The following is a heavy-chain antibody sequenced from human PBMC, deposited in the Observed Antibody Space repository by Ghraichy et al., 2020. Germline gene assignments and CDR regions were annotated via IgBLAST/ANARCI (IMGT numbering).Heavy chain of an antibody. J-gene: IGHJ2*01. Sequence: SETLSLTCTVSGDSISSTSYYWGWIRQPPGKGLEWIGSIYYSGGTNYNPSLKSRVTISVDTSKNQFSLKLASVTAADTAVYYCARPSIAMVSYWYFDLWGRGTLVTVSS. CDR1: GDSISSTSYY. CDR3: ARPSIAMVSYWYFDL. V-gene: IGHV4-39*01. CDR2: IYYSGGT. D-gene: IGHD5-18*01.